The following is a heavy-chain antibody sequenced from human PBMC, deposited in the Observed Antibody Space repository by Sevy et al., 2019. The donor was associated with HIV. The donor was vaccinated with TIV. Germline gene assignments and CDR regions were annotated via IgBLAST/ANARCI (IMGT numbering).Heavy chain of an antibody. CDR3: AHRRPSGEMKNAFDI. Sequence: SSPTLVKPTQTLTLTCTFSGFSLSTSGVGVGWIRQPPGKALEWLTFIYWNDDKRYSPSLKSRLTITKDTSKNQMVLTMTNMDVEDTATYYCAHRRPSGEMKNAFDIWGQGTMVTVSS. J-gene: IGHJ3*02. CDR2: IYWNDDK. D-gene: IGHD7-27*01. CDR1: GFSLSTSGVG. V-gene: IGHV2-5*01.